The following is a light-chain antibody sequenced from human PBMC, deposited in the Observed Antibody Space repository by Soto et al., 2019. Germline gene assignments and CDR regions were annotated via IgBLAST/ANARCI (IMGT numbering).Light chain of an antibody. Sequence: QSEVGQAPSASRSPWPPVHISCNGNNKDVGRYNYVSWYQHHPGKAPKLIIYQVTQRPSGVPDRFSGSKSGNTASLTVSGLQTEDEAAYYCTSYAGSNNPVFGTGTKVTVL. CDR1: NKDVGRYNY. V-gene: IGLV2-8*01. CDR2: QVT. CDR3: TSYAGSNNPV. J-gene: IGLJ1*01.